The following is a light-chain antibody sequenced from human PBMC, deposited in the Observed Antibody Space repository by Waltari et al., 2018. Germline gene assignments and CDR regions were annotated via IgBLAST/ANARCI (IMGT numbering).Light chain of an antibody. V-gene: IGKV1-9*01. Sequence: DIQLTQAPSFLSASVGDRVSIACRASQGITNYLAWYQQKPGKAPKLLIYAASTLQSGVPARFSGSGSGTDFTLTISSLQPEDYATYYGHQFHTFTFGPGTKVHIK. CDR1: QGITNY. CDR3: HQFHTFT. CDR2: AAS. J-gene: IGKJ3*01.